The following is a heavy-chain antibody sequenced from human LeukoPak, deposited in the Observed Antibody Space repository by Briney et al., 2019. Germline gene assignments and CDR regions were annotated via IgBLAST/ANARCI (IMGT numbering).Heavy chain of an antibody. Sequence: PSETLSPTCAVYGGSLSGYYWSWIRQPPGKGLEWIGEINHSGSTNYNPSLKSRVTISVDTSKNQFSLKLSSVTAADTAVYYCARAVVVPAATYYYYYMDVWGKGTTVTVSS. D-gene: IGHD2-2*01. CDR2: INHSGST. CDR1: GGSLSGYY. CDR3: ARAVVVPAATYYYYYMDV. J-gene: IGHJ6*03. V-gene: IGHV4-34*01.